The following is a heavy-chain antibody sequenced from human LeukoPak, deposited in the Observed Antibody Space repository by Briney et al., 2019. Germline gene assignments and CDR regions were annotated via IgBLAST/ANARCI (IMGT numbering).Heavy chain of an antibody. V-gene: IGHV3-15*01. CDR2: IKSKADGGTT. Sequence: AGGSLRLSCAASGFTFSNAWMNWVRQAPGKGLEWVGRIKSKADGGTTDYAAPVKGRFTISRDDSKNTLYLQINGLKTEDTAIYYCTTHHTFYQDSSGYYRGFDNWGQGTLVTVSS. CDR3: TTHHTFYQDSSGYYRGFDN. CDR1: GFTFSNAW. D-gene: IGHD3-22*01. J-gene: IGHJ4*02.